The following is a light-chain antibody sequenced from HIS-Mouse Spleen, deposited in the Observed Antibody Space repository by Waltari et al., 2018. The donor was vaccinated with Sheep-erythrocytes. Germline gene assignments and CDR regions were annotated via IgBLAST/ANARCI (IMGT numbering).Light chain of an antibody. CDR2: AAS. J-gene: IGKJ3*01. Sequence: AIWMTQSPSLLPAPTGARVPKSCRMSQGISSYFAWYQQKPGKAPELLIYAASTLQSGVPSRFSGSGSGTDFTLTISCLQSEDFATYYCQQYYSFPFTFGPGTKVDIK. V-gene: IGKV1D-8*02. CDR1: QGISSY. CDR3: QQYYSFPFT.